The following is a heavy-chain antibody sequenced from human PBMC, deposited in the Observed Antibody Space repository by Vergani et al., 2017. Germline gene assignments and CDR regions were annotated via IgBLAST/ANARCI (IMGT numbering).Heavy chain of an antibody. V-gene: IGHV1-8*01. J-gene: IGHJ3*02. Sequence: QVQLVQSGAEVKKPGASVKVSCKASGYTFTSYDINWVRQATGQGLEWMGWMNPNSGNTGYAQKVQGRVTMTRNTSISTTYRELSSLRSEETAVYYCARRYYDSSGYHAPDIWGQGTMVTVSS. CDR1: GYTFTSYD. CDR2: MNPNSGNT. D-gene: IGHD3-22*01. CDR3: ARRYYDSSGYHAPDI.